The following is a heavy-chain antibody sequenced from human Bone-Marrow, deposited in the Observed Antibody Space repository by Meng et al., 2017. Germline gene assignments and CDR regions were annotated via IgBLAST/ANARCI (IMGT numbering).Heavy chain of an antibody. Sequence: QVQLQQWGEGRLKIADPLSLTFLFSGGSFSDYYWSWIRKPPGKGLEWIGEINHSGSTNYNPSLESRATISVDTSQNNLSLKLSSVTAADSAVYYCARGPTTMAHDFDYWGQGTLVTVSS. CDR2: INHSGST. CDR3: ARGPTTMAHDFDY. CDR1: GGSFSDYY. V-gene: IGHV4-34*01. D-gene: IGHD4-11*01. J-gene: IGHJ4*02.